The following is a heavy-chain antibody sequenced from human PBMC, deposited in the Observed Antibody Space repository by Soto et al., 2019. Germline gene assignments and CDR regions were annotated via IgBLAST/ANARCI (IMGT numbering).Heavy chain of an antibody. Sequence: EVQLVESGGGLVQPGGSLRLSCAASGFTFSNYWMSWVRQAPGKGLEWVANIKYDGSEKYYVDSLKGRFTISRDNAKNSLYLKMNRLRAEDTAVYYCAGGDYSAFDIWGQGTMVTVSS. V-gene: IGHV3-7*01. CDR3: AGGDYSAFDI. J-gene: IGHJ3*02. CDR1: GFTFSNYW. D-gene: IGHD4-17*01. CDR2: IKYDGSEK.